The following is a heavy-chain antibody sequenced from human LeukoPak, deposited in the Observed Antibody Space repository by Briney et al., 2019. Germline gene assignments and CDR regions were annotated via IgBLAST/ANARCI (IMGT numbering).Heavy chain of an antibody. Sequence: SETLSLTCTVSGGSISSYYWSWIRQPPGKGLEWIGYIYYSGSTNYTPSLKSRVTISVDTSKNQFSLKLSSVTAADTAVYYCATQRDGYPYWGQGTLVTVSS. CDR1: GGSISSYY. D-gene: IGHD5-24*01. V-gene: IGHV4-59*01. J-gene: IGHJ4*02. CDR2: IYYSGST. CDR3: ATQRDGYPY.